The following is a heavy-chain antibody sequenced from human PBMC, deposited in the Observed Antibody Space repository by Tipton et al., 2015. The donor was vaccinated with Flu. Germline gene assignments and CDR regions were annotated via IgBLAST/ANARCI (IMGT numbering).Heavy chain of an antibody. CDR2: ISAYNGNT. J-gene: IGHJ4*02. CDR1: GYTFTSYG. V-gene: IGHV1-18*01. D-gene: IGHD3-22*01. CDR3: ARDPEKYYYDSSGYYYGLDY. Sequence: QLVQSGAEVKKPGASVKVSCKASGYTFTSYGISWVRQAPGQGLEWMGWISAYNGNTNYAQKLQGRVTMTTDTSTSTAYMELRSLGSDDTAVYYCARDPEKYYYDSSGYYYGLDYWGQGTLVTVSS.